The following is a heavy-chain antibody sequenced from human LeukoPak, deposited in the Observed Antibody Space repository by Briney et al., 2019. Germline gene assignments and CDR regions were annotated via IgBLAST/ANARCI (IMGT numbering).Heavy chain of an antibody. CDR2: INPNSGGT. Sequence: GASVKVSCKASGYTFTGYYMHWVRQAPGQGLEWMGWINPNSGGTNYAQKFQGRVTMTRDTSISTAYMELSRLRSDDTAVYYCARDRDSEYYDSSGYYYFDYWGQGTRVTVSS. CDR1: GYTFTGYY. D-gene: IGHD3-22*01. CDR3: ARDRDSEYYDSSGYYYFDY. J-gene: IGHJ4*02. V-gene: IGHV1-2*02.